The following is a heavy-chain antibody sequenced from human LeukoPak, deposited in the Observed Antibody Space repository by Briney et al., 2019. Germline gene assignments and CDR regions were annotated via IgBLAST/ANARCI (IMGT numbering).Heavy chain of an antibody. D-gene: IGHD7-27*01. CDR3: AWLLTGDPFDI. CDR2: IIPIFGTA. J-gene: IGHJ3*02. CDR1: GGTFSSYA. V-gene: IGHV1-69*05. Sequence: SVKVSCKASGGTFSSYAISWVRQAPGQGLEWMGGIIPIFGTANYAQKFQGRVTITTDECTSTAYMELSSLRSEDTAVYYCAWLLTGDPFDIWGQGTMVTVSS.